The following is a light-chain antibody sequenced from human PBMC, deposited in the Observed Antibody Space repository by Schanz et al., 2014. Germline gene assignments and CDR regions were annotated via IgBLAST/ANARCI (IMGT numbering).Light chain of an antibody. CDR3: SSYAGSNNFVV. J-gene: IGLJ2*01. CDR2: EVS. V-gene: IGLV2-8*01. CDR1: SSSIGGYDC. Sequence: QSALTQPPSASGAPGQSVTISCTGTSSSIGGYDCVSWYQQHPGTAPKLIIFEVSKRPSGVPDRFSASKFGNTASLTVSGLRADDEADYYCSSYAGSNNFVVFGGGTKLTVL.